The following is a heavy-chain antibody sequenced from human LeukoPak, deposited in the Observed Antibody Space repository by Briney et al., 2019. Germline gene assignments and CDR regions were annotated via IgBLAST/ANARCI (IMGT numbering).Heavy chain of an antibody. CDR2: IYYSGST. CDR1: GGSISSYY. Sequence: SETLSLTCTVSGGSISSYYWSWIRQPPGKGLEWIGYIYYSGSTNYNPSLKSRVTMSVDTSKNQFSLKLSSVTAADTAVYYCARGSYYYGSGDYWGQGTLVTVSS. V-gene: IGHV4-59*12. D-gene: IGHD3-10*01. J-gene: IGHJ4*02. CDR3: ARGSYYYGSGDY.